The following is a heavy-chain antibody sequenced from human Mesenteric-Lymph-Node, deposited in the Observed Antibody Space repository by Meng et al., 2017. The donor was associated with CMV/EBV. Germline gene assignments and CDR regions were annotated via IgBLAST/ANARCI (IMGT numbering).Heavy chain of an antibody. CDR2: INSDGSDT. CDR3: ARSFFGSGSYYSQY. Sequence: GESLKISCAASGFTFSSYWMHWVRQAPGKGLVWVSRINSDGSDTSYADSVKGRFTISRDNAKNTLFLQMNSLRAEDTAVYYCARSFFGSGSYYSQYWGQGTLVTVSS. CDR1: GFTFSSYW. D-gene: IGHD3-10*01. V-gene: IGHV3-74*01. J-gene: IGHJ4*02.